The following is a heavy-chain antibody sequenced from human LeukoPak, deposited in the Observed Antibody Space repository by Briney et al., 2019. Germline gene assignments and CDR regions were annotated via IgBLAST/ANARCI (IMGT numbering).Heavy chain of an antibody. CDR2: INPSGGST. CDR3: ARGEWELLGPFDY. CDR1: GYTFTSYD. Sequence: GASVKVSCKASGYTFTSYDINWVRQATGQGLEWMGIINPSGGSTSYAQKFQGRVTMTRDTSTSTVCMELSSLRSEDTAVYYCARGEWELLGPFDYWGQGTLVTVSS. D-gene: IGHD1-26*01. J-gene: IGHJ4*02. V-gene: IGHV1-46*01.